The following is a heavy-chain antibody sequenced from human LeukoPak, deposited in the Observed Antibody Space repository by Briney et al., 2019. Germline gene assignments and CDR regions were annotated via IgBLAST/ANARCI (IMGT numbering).Heavy chain of an antibody. CDR2: IYTSGST. V-gene: IGHV4-61*02. CDR1: GGSISSGSYD. CDR3: ARVAQSAFDP. Sequence: PSETLSLTCTVSGGSISSGSYDWGWLRQPAGKGLEWIGRIYTSGSTNYNPSLKSRVTISVDTSKNQFSLKLSSVTAADTAVYYCARVAQSAFDPWGQGTLVTVSS. D-gene: IGHD3-3*02. J-gene: IGHJ5*02.